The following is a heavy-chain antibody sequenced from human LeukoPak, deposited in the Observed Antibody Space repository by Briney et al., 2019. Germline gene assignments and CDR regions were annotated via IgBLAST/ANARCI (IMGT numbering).Heavy chain of an antibody. D-gene: IGHD1-26*01. V-gene: IGHV3-7*03. CDR3: ARPPSGRVDFDY. Sequence: PGGSLRLSCAASGFTFSSYWMSWVRQAPGKGLEWVASIKQDGSEKYYVDSVKGRFTISRDNAKSSLYLQMNSLRAEDTAVYYCARPPSGRVDFDYWGQGTLVTVSS. CDR2: IKQDGSEK. CDR1: GFTFSSYW. J-gene: IGHJ4*02.